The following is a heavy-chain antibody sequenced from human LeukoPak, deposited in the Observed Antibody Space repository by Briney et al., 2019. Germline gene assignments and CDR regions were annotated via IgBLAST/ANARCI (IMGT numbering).Heavy chain of an antibody. V-gene: IGHV1-69*05. J-gene: IGHJ4*02. CDR1: GGTFSSYA. D-gene: IGHD2-15*01. CDR3: ATGPYCSGGSCPKAFDY. CDR2: IIPIFGTA. Sequence: ASVTVSCKASGGTFSSYAISWVRQAPGQGLEWMGGIIPIFGTANYAQKFQGRVTITTDESTSTAYMELSSLRSEDTAVYYCATGPYCSGGSCPKAFDYWGQGTLVTVSS.